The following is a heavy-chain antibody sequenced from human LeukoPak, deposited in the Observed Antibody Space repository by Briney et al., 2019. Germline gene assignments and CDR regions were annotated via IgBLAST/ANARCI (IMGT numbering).Heavy chain of an antibody. D-gene: IGHD2-15*01. J-gene: IGHJ4*02. V-gene: IGHV1-3*01. Sequence: ASVKVTCKASGYTFSSYALHWVRQAPGQRPEWMGWINAGNGNTKYSQKFQGRVTITRDTSASTAYMELSSLRSEDTAVYYCARDLLSDDSPYIDYWGQGTLVTVSS. CDR3: ARDLLSDDSPYIDY. CDR1: GYTFSSYA. CDR2: INAGNGNT.